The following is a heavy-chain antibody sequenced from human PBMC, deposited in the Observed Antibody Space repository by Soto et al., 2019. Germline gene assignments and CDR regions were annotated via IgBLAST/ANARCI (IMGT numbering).Heavy chain of an antibody. D-gene: IGHD1-26*01. CDR2: IAQSGRT. V-gene: IGHV4-34*01. CDR1: GGSIRGYY. CDR3: AREQTWARGWFDP. Sequence: PSETLSLTCAVYGGSIRGYYCSWIRQPPGKGLEWIGEIAQSGRTNYNPSLKSRVTISVDKSKNQFSLKLSSVTAADTAIYYCAREQTWARGWFDPWGQGTLVTVSS. J-gene: IGHJ5*02.